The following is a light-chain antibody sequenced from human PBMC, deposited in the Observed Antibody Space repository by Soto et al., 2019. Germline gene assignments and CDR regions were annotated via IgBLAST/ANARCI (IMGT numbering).Light chain of an antibody. V-gene: IGKV3-20*01. J-gene: IGKJ1*01. CDR1: QSISSSY. CDR3: QQYGSSPQT. CDR2: SAS. Sequence: GLTQSPGTLSLSPGERATLYCRASQSISSSYLAWYQQKPGQAPRLLIYSASSRATGIPDRFSGSGSGTDFTLTISRLEPEDFAVYYCQQYGSSPQTFGQGTKVDIK.